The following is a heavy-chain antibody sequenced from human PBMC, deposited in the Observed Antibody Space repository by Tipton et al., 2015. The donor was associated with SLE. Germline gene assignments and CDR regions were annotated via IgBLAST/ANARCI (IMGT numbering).Heavy chain of an antibody. Sequence: TLSLTCTVSGQSINGNDYLWTWIRQLPGKGLEWIGYIYDTGSSSYNPSPKSRLTMSVDTSKNQFSLKLSSVTAADTAVYYCARCDYSHWGDYWGQGILVTVSS. D-gene: IGHD4-11*01. V-gene: IGHV4-31*03. J-gene: IGHJ4*02. CDR1: GQSINGNDYL. CDR2: IYDTGSS. CDR3: ARCDYSHWGDY.